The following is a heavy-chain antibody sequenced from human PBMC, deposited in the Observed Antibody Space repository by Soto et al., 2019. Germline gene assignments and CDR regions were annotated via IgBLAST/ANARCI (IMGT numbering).Heavy chain of an antibody. J-gene: IGHJ4*02. Sequence: SETLSLTCTVSGGSISNYYWSWIRQPPGKGLEWIGYIYYSGSTNYNPSLKSRVTISVDTSKNQFSLKLSSVTAPDTAVYYCARHTGLFGRFDYWGQGTLVTVSS. V-gene: IGHV4-59*01. CDR2: IYYSGST. D-gene: IGHD3-22*01. CDR3: ARHTGLFGRFDY. CDR1: GGSISNYY.